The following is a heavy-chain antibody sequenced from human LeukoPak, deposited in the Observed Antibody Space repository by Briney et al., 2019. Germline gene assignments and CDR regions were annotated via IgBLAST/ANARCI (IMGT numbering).Heavy chain of an antibody. CDR1: GGSIRSYY. J-gene: IGHJ5*02. CDR2: MHHSGST. CDR3: ARHAAVEGSSGWSPLWWFDP. D-gene: IGHD6-19*01. Sequence: SETLSLTCTVSGGSIRSYYWSWIRQPPGKGLEWIGYMHHSGSTKHNPYLKSRVTISVDTPKSHFSLKLSSVTAADTAVYYCARHAAVEGSSGWSPLWWFDPWGQGTLVTVSS. V-gene: IGHV4-59*08.